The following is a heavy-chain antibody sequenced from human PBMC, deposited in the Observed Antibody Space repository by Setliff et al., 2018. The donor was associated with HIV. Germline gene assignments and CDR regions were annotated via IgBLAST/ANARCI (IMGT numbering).Heavy chain of an antibody. J-gene: IGHJ4*02. D-gene: IGHD5-12*01. CDR3: ARGHEWLRT. Sequence: VKVSCKASGYNVTRYPMHWVRQAPGQSFEWMGSIGRGVGNTEFSEKFQGRVTFNRDISANTVYMDLTSLIAADTAVYYCARGHEWLRTWGQGTLVTVSS. V-gene: IGHV1-3*01. CDR2: IGRGVGNT. CDR1: GYNVTRYP.